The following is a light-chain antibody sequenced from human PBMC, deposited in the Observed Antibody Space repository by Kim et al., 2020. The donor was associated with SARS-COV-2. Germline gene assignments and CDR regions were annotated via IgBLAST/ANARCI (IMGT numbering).Light chain of an antibody. V-gene: IGKV3-20*01. CDR2: SAS. J-gene: IGKJ2*01. CDR1: QSVNSNF. Sequence: SPGERATLSCRASQSVNSNFLAWYQQKPGQAPRLLIYSASSRATGIPDRFSGSGSGTDFTLTINRVEPEDFVVYYCHQYGSSPLTCGPGTKLEI. CDR3: HQYGSSPLT.